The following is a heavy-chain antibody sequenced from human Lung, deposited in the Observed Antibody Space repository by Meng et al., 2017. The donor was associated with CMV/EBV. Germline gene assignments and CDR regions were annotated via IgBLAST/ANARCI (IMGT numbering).Heavy chain of an antibody. CDR2: IIPIFGTA. Sequence: SVXVSXXASGGTFSSYAISWVRQAPGQGLEWMGGIIPIFGTANYAQKFQGRVTITTDESTSTDYMELSSLRSEDTAVYYCAGGYCSSTSCYSLNAYYFDYWGQGTLVTVSS. J-gene: IGHJ4*02. CDR3: AGGYCSSTSCYSLNAYYFDY. CDR1: GGTFSSYA. D-gene: IGHD2-2*02. V-gene: IGHV1-69*05.